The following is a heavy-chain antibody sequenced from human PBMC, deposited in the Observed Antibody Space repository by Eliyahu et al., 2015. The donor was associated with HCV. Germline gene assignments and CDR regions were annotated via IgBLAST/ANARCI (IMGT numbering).Heavy chain of an antibody. J-gene: IGHJ6*02. CDR1: GFSLSXSGVG. V-gene: IGHV2-5*01. CDR3: AHRQRFEARRYYYYYGMDV. CDR2: LYWNDDK. Sequence: QITLKESGPTLVKPTQTLTLTCXFSGFSLSXSGVGVGWIRQPPGKALEWLALLYWNDDKRYSPSLKSRLTITKDTSKNQVVLTMTNMDPVDTATYYCAHRQRFEARRYYYYYGMDVWGQGTTVTVSS. D-gene: IGHD6-6*01.